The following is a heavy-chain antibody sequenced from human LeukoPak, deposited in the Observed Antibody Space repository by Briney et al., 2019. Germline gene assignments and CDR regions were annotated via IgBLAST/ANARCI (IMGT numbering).Heavy chain of an antibody. Sequence: GGSLRLSCAASGFAFSSYTMNWVRQAPGKGLEWVSFISTSSSYIYYADSVKGRFTISRDNSKNTLYLQMNSLRAEDTAVYYCAREVAAAGRGWFDPWGQGTLVTVSS. CDR2: ISTSSSYI. CDR1: GFAFSSYT. V-gene: IGHV3-21*01. D-gene: IGHD6-13*01. J-gene: IGHJ5*02. CDR3: AREVAAAGRGWFDP.